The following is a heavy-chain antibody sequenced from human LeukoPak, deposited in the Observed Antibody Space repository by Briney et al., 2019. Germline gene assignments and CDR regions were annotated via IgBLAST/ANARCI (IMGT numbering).Heavy chain of an antibody. CDR3: ARVAGSGSSKGAFDI. V-gene: IGHV4-39*07. D-gene: IGHD3-10*01. CDR1: GYSISSYY. J-gene: IGHJ3*02. Sequence: PSETLSLTCTVSGYSISSYYWSWIRQPPGKGLEWIGSIYYSGSTYYNPSLKSRVTISVDTSKNQFSLKLSSVTAADTAVYYCARVAGSGSSKGAFDIWGQGTMVTVSS. CDR2: IYYSGST.